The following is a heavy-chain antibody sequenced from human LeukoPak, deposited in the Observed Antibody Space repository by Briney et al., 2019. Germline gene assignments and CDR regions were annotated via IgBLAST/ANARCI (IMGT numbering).Heavy chain of an antibody. CDR1: GGSISSYY. D-gene: IGHD6-19*01. CDR2: IYYSGST. Sequence: PSETLSLTCTVSGGSISSYYWSWIRQPPGKGLEYIGYIYYSGSTNYNPSLKSRLTISVDTSKNQFSLKLSSVTAADTAVYYCARSRRSSSGWYLGYWGQGTLVTVSS. J-gene: IGHJ4*02. V-gene: IGHV4-59*08. CDR3: ARSRRSSSGWYLGY.